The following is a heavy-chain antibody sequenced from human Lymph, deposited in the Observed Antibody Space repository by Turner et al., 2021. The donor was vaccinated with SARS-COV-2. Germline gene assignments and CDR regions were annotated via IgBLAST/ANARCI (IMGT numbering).Heavy chain of an antibody. Sequence: QVQLVESGGGVVQPGRSLRLPCAASGFTFSSFGMHWVRQAPGKGLEWVAVIWFDGSNKYYADSVKGRFTISRDNSKNTLYLQMNSLRAEDTAVYYCARGAMTTVTLQYYYYGLDVWGLGATVTVSS. CDR3: ARGAMTTVTLQYYYYGLDV. CDR2: IWFDGSNK. D-gene: IGHD4-17*01. J-gene: IGHJ6*02. CDR1: GFTFSSFG. V-gene: IGHV3-33*01.